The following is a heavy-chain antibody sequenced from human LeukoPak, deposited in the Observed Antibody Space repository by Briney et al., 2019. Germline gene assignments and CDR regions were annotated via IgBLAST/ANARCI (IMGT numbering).Heavy chain of an antibody. CDR2: INYSGST. V-gene: IGHV4-59*01. J-gene: IGHJ5*02. D-gene: IGHD5-18*01. Sequence: SETLSLTCTVSGGSISSYYWSWIRQPAGKGLEWIGYINYSGSTNYNPSLKGRVTMSVDTSKNQVSLKLSSVTAADTAVYYCAKGYNYAYGWFDPWGQGTLVTVSS. CDR1: GGSISSYY. CDR3: AKGYNYAYGWFDP.